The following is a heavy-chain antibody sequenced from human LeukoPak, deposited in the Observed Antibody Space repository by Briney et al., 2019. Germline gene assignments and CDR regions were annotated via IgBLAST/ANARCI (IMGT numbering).Heavy chain of an antibody. CDR3: AKGNSGWYDY. J-gene: IGHJ4*02. CDR1: GXTFSSYA. Sequence: GGSLRLSCAASGXTFSSYAVSWVRQAPGKGLEWVSRISGSGGSTYYADSVKGRFTISRDNSKNTLYMQMNSLRAEDTAVYYCAKGNSGWYDYWGQGTLVTVSS. V-gene: IGHV3-23*01. CDR2: ISGSGGST. D-gene: IGHD6-19*01.